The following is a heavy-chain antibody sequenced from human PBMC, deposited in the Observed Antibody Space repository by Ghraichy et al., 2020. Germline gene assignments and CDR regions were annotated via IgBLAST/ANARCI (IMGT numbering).Heavy chain of an antibody. J-gene: IGHJ4*02. CDR2: INHSGST. D-gene: IGHD2-15*01. V-gene: IGHV4-34*01. CDR3: ARVGVEERGDIVVVVAAKQFDY. CDR1: GGSFSGYY. Sequence: ESLNISCAVYGGSFSGYYWSWIRQPPGKGLEWIGEINHSGSTNYNPSLKSRVTISVDTSKNQFSLKLSSVTAADTAVYYCARVGVEERGDIVVVVAAKQFDYWGQGTLVTVSS.